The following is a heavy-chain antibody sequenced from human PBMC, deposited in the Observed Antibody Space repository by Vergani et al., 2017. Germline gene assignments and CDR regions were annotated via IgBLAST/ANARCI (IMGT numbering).Heavy chain of an antibody. V-gene: IGHV3-11*01. CDR2: ISNSGNTI. Sequence: VQLVESGGGLVQPGRSLRLSCAASGFSFSDHYMTWIRQAPGKGLEWVSYISNSGNTIEYADSVKGRFSISRDNAKSSLFLQMDSLRAEDTAVYYCARYHRDYNNYPGTFDIWGQGSMVTVSS. D-gene: IGHD5-24*01. J-gene: IGHJ3*02. CDR3: ARYHRDYNNYPGTFDI. CDR1: GFSFSDHY.